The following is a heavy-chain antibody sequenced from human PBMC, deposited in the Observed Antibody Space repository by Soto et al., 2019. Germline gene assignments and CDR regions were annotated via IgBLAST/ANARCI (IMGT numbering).Heavy chain of an antibody. D-gene: IGHD4-17*01. V-gene: IGHV3-30-3*01. J-gene: IGHJ6*02. Sequence: ESGGGVVQPGRSLRLSCAASGFTFSSYAMHWVRQAPCKGLEWVAVISYDGSNKYYADSVKGRFTISRDNSKNTLYLQMNSLRAEDTAVYYCARSQDFNDYGDYERAYYYGMDVWGQGTTVTVSS. CDR1: GFTFSSYA. CDR3: ARSQDFNDYGDYERAYYYGMDV. CDR2: ISYDGSNK.